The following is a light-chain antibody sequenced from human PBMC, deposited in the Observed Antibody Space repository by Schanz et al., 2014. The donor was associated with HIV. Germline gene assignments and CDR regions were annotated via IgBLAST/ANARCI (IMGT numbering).Light chain of an antibody. Sequence: QSALTQPPSASGSPGQSVTISCTGTSSDVGDYDFVSWYQQHPGKAPKLLIYEVTKWPSGVPDRFSGSKSGNTASLTVSGLQAEDEAAYYCSSYAGSNNFVFGSGTKLTVL. CDR3: SSYAGSNNFV. V-gene: IGLV2-8*01. CDR2: EVT. CDR1: SSDVGDYDF. J-gene: IGLJ1*01.